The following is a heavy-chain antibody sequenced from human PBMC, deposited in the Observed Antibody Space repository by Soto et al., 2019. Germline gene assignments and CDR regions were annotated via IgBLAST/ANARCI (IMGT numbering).Heavy chain of an antibody. CDR2: IYHSGST. J-gene: IGHJ5*02. D-gene: IGHD2-15*01. Sequence: PSETLSLTCAASGGSISSGGYSWSWIRQPPGKGLEWIGYIYHSGSTYYNPSLKSRVTISVDRSKNQFSLKLSSVTAADTAVYYRARASVVSNWFDPWGQGTLVTVSS. V-gene: IGHV4-30-2*01. CDR1: GGSISSGGYS. CDR3: ARASVVSNWFDP.